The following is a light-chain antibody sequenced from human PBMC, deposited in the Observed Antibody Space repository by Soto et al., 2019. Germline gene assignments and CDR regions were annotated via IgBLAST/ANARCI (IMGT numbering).Light chain of an antibody. J-gene: IGLJ2*01. CDR2: DVS. CDR1: SSDVGGFNY. Sequence: QSVLTQPASVSGSPVQSITISCTGTSSDVGGFNYVSWYQQHPAKAPKLIIFDVSNRPSGVSNRFSGSKSGNTASLTISGLQAEDEADYYCASYTRSITVVFGGGTKLTVL. V-gene: IGLV2-14*01. CDR3: ASYTRSITVV.